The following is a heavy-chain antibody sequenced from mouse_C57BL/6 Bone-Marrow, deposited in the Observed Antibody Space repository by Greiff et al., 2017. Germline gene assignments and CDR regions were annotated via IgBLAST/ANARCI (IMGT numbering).Heavy chain of an antibody. V-gene: IGHV3-6*01. D-gene: IGHD1-1*01. CDR2: ISYDGSN. CDR3: ARAGYYGSLAWFAY. Sequence: EVQLKESGPGLVKPSQSLSLTCSVTGYSITSGYYWNWIRQFPGNKLEWMGYISYDGSNNYNPSPKNRISITRTTSKNQFFLKLNSVATEDTSTYYCARAGYYGSLAWFAYWGQGTLVTVSA. J-gene: IGHJ3*01. CDR1: GYSITSGYY.